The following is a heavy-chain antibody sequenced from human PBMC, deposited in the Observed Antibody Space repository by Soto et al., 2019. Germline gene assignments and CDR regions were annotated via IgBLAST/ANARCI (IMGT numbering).Heavy chain of an antibody. Sequence: GESLKISCKASGYIFIDYWXGWVRQMPGKGLEWMGIVYPRDSDTRYSPSFQGQVTISADRSTGTAFLQWRSLKASDTALYYCARPPLPGYSIHFNSWGQGTLVTVSS. J-gene: IGHJ4*02. D-gene: IGHD2-15*01. CDR1: GYIFIDYW. CDR3: ARPPLPGYSIHFNS. V-gene: IGHV5-51*01. CDR2: VYPRDSDT.